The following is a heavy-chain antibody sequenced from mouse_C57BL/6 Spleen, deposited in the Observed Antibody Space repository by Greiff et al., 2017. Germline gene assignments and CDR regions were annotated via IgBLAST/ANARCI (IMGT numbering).Heavy chain of an antibody. CDR2: IDPSDSYT. D-gene: IGHD1-1*01. J-gene: IGHJ4*01. Sequence: QVQLQQPGAELVKPGASVKLSCKASGYTFTSYWMQWVKPRPGQGLEWIGEIDPSDSYTNYNQKFKGKATLTVDTSSSTAYMQLSSLTSEDSAVYYCARGGYGSRGAMDYWGQGTSVTVSS. V-gene: IGHV1-50*01. CDR3: ARGGYGSRGAMDY. CDR1: GYTFTSYW.